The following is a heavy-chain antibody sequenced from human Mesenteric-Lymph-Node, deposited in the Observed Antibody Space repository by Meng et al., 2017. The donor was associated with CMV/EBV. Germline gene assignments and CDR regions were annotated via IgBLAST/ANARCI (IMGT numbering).Heavy chain of an antibody. CDR3: ARYTSSWDLNWFDP. J-gene: IGHJ5*02. Sequence: SGYTVTDYGIHWVRQAPGQGLEWMGWINTDTGNPTYAQGFTGRFVFSLDTSVSAAYLQISSLKAEDTAVYYCARYTSSWDLNWFDPWGQGTLVTVSS. V-gene: IGHV7-4-1*02. CDR2: INTDTGNP. D-gene: IGHD6-13*01. CDR1: GYTVTDYG.